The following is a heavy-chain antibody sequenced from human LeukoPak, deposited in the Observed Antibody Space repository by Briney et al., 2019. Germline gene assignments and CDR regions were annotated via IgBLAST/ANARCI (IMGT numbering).Heavy chain of an antibody. J-gene: IGHJ4*02. CDR3: AKAQGYCGSGGSCYSDY. V-gene: IGHV3-48*03. D-gene: IGHD2-15*01. CDR1: GFTFSSYE. Sequence: GGSLRLSCAASGFTFSSYEMNWVRQAPGKGLEWVSYISSSGSTIYYADSVKGRFTISRDNSKNTLYLQMNSLRAEDTAVYYCAKAQGYCGSGGSCYSDYWGQGTLVTVSS. CDR2: ISSSGSTI.